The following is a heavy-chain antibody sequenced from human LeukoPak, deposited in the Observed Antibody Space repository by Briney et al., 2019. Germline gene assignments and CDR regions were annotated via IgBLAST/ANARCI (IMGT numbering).Heavy chain of an antibody. CDR2: ISGSSGTI. Sequence: AEGSLSLSCAASGFTFNSYSMNWVRQAPGKGLEWVSYISGSSGTIYYAAPVRGRFTVSSTNVKHSLYMQMNTLRDEDTAVYYCARDEGRAFDIWGQGTMVTVSS. CDR3: ARDEGRAFDI. J-gene: IGHJ3*02. V-gene: IGHV3-48*02. CDR1: GFTFNSYS.